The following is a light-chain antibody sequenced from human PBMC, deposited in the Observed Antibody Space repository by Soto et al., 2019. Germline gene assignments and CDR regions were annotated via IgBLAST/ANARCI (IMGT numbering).Light chain of an antibody. CDR3: QQSSNWPPSIT. Sequence: EIVLTQSPATLSLSPGERATLSCRASQSVSSNYLAWYQQKPGQAPRLLIYDTSNRATGIPARFSGSGSGTDFTLTISSLEPEDFAVYYCQQSSNWPPSITFGQGTRLEI. V-gene: IGKV3-11*01. J-gene: IGKJ5*01. CDR1: QSVSSNY. CDR2: DTS.